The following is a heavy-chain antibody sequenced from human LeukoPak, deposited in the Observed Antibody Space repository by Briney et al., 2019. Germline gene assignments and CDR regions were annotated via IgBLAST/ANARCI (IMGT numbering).Heavy chain of an antibody. Sequence: TSETLSLTCTVSGGSISSGDHYWNWMRQPPGKGLEWIGYIYHSGNTYYTPSLKSRVTMSVDRSKNQFSLKLNSVTAADTAVYSCARGVVATIDYFDYWGQGILVTVSS. J-gene: IGHJ4*02. D-gene: IGHD5-12*01. CDR3: ARGVVATIDYFDY. V-gene: IGHV4-30-2*01. CDR2: IYHSGNT. CDR1: GGSISSGDHY.